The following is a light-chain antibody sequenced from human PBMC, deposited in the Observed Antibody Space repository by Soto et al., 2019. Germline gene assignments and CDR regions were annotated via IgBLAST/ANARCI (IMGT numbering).Light chain of an antibody. V-gene: IGLV1-47*01. Sequence: QSVLTQPPSASGTPGQRVTISCSGSSSNIGTNYVYWYQQLPGMAPKLLIYRSDQRPSGVPDRLSGSKSGTSASLAISGLRSEYEAEYYCATWDDTLSGVVFGGGTKLTVL. CDR2: RSD. J-gene: IGLJ2*01. CDR1: SSNIGTNY. CDR3: ATWDDTLSGVV.